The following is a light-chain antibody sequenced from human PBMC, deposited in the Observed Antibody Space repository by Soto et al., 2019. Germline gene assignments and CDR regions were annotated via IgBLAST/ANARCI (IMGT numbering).Light chain of an antibody. CDR2: AAS. V-gene: IGKV1-12*01. CDR1: QGISSW. Sequence: DIQMTQSPSSVSASVGARVTITYRASQGISSWLAWYQQKPGKAPKLLIYAASSLQSGVPSRFSSSGSETDFTLTISRMQPEDFASYCCHPANSFALSFGGGTKGEIK. J-gene: IGKJ4*01. CDR3: HPANSFALS.